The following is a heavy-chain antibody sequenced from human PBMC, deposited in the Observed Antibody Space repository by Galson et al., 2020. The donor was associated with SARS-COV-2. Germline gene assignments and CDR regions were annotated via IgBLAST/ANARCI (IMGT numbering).Heavy chain of an antibody. CDR2: VMPILGKA. Sequence: AVKVSRQASGGTFSSYAISRVRQAPGHGREWMGVVMPILGKANYAQKLQGRVTITPDESPSTAYMQLSSLRSEDTAVYYCARDRTLDYYGSGTSGMDVWGQGTTVTVSS. CDR1: GGTFSSYA. V-gene: IGHV1-69*10. CDR3: ARDRTLDYYGSGTSGMDV. D-gene: IGHD3-10*01. J-gene: IGHJ6*02.